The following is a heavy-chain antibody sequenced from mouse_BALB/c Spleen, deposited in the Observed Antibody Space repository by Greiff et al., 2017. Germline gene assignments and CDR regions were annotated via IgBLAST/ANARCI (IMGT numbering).Heavy chain of an antibody. Sequence: VQLQQSGPELVKPGASVKMSCKASGYTFTSYYIHWVKQRPGQGLEWIGWIYPGDGSTKYNEKFKGKTTLTADKSSSTAYMLLSSLTSEDSAIYFCATGTKYAMDYWGQGTSVTVSS. J-gene: IGHJ4*01. V-gene: IGHV1S56*01. CDR2: IYPGDGST. D-gene: IGHD3-3*01. CDR1: GYTFTSYY. CDR3: ATGTKYAMDY.